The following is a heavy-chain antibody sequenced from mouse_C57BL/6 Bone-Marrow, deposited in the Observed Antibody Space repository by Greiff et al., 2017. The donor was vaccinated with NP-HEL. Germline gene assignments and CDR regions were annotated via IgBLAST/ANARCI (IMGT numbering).Heavy chain of an antibody. J-gene: IGHJ3*01. D-gene: IGHD2-3*01. V-gene: IGHV1-55*01. Sequence: QVQLQQPGAELVKPGASVKMSCKASGYTFTSYWITWVKQRPGQGLEWIGDIYPGSGSTNYNEKFKSKATLTVDTSSSTAYMQLSSLTSEDSAVYYCARYSFDGYLWFAYWGQGTLVTVSA. CDR3: ARYSFDGYLWFAY. CDR1: GYTFTSYW. CDR2: IYPGSGST.